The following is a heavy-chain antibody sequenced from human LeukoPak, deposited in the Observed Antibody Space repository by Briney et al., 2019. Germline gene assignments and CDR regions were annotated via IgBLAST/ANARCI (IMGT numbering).Heavy chain of an antibody. J-gene: IGHJ6*03. V-gene: IGHV3-53*01. CDR2: IYSGGST. D-gene: IGHD5-12*01. Sequence: GGSLRLFCAASGFTVRRYYMLWLRQAPEKGLEWVSDIYSGGSTYFADFVKGGFTISRDNSKNTLYLQMNSLRAEDTAVYYCARDKGGYDPLDYYMDVWGKGTTVTVSS. CDR1: GFTVRRYY. CDR3: ARDKGGYDPLDYYMDV.